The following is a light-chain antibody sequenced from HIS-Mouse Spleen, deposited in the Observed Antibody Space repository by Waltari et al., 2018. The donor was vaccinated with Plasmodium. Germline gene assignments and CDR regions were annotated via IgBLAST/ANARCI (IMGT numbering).Light chain of an antibody. V-gene: IGKV3-15*01. CDR1: QSVSSN. Sequence: EIVMTQSPATLSVSPGERATLSCRPSQSVSSNLAWYQPKPGQAPRLLIYGASTRATGIPARFSGSGSGTEFTLTLSSMQSEDFAVYYCQQYNNWPPYTFGQGTKLEIK. CDR3: QQYNNWPPYT. J-gene: IGKJ2*01. CDR2: GAS.